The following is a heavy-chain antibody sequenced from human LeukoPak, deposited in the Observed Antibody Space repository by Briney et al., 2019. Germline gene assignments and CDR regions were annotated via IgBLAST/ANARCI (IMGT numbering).Heavy chain of an antibody. V-gene: IGHV3-53*01. Sequence: GGSLRLSCAASGFTVSNNYMTWVRQAPGKGLDWVSVIYSGVYTYYADSVRGRFTISRDTSKNTLYLQMNSLRAEDTAVYYCARARDGYNSGFDYWGQGTLVTVSS. J-gene: IGHJ4*02. D-gene: IGHD5-24*01. CDR1: GFTVSNNY. CDR2: IYSGVYT. CDR3: ARARDGYNSGFDY.